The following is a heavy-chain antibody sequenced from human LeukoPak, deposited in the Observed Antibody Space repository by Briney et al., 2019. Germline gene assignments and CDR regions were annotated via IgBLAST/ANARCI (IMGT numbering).Heavy chain of an antibody. D-gene: IGHD6-13*01. V-gene: IGHV4-34*01. J-gene: IGHJ4*02. CDR3: ARGPGTWYYY. CDR2: INHSGST. Sequence: PSETLSLTCAVYGESFSGYYWSWIRQPSGKGLEWIGEINHSGSTNYNPSLKSRVTISIDTSKNQFSLKLSSVTAADTALYYCARGPGTWYYYWGQGTLVTVSS. CDR1: GESFSGYY.